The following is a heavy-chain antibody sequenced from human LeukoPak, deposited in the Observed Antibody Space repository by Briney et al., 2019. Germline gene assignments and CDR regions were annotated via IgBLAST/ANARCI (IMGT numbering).Heavy chain of an antibody. Sequence: SETLSLTCTVSGGSISSSSYYWGWIRQPPGKGLEWIGSIYYSGSTYYNPSLKSRVTISVDTSKNQFSPKLSSVTAADTAVYYCARRTYYYGSGSYYSLDYWGQGTLVTVSS. J-gene: IGHJ4*02. CDR1: GGSISSSSYY. D-gene: IGHD3-10*01. V-gene: IGHV4-39*01. CDR2: IYYSGST. CDR3: ARRTYYYGSGSYYSLDY.